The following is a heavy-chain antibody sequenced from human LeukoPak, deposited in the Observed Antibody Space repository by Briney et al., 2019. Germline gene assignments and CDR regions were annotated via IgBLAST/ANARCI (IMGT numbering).Heavy chain of an antibody. CDR2: IIPIFGTA. CDR1: GGTFSSYA. Sequence: ASVKVSCKASGGTFSSYAISWVRQAPGQGLEWMGGIIPIFGTANYAQKSQGRVTITADESTSTAYMELSSLRSEDTAVYYCARGWIQLWALDYWGQGTLVTVSS. D-gene: IGHD5-18*01. J-gene: IGHJ4*02. V-gene: IGHV1-69*13. CDR3: ARGWIQLWALDY.